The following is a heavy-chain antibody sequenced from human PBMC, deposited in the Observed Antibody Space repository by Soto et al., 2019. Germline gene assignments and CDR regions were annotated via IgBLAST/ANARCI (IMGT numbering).Heavy chain of an antibody. Sequence: GGSLRLSCAASGFTFSDYYMSWIRQAPGKGLEWVSYVRSTSSDTNYADSVKGRFTISRDNAKNSLYLQMSSLRVEDTAVYFCARYRGSSRSPTRFLHYYGMDVWGQGTTVTVSS. CDR3: ARYRGSSRSPTRFLHYYGMDV. D-gene: IGHD6-13*01. CDR1: GFTFSDYY. CDR2: VRSTSSDT. J-gene: IGHJ6*02. V-gene: IGHV3-11*06.